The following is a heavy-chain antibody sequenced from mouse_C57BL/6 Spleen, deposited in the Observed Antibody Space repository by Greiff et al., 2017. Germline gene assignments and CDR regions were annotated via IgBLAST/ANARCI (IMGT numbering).Heavy chain of an antibody. CDR1: GFSLTSYG. CDR2: IWRGGST. V-gene: IGHV2-5*01. CDR3: AKKGEYEEYYAMDY. D-gene: IGHD2-14*01. Sequence: QVQLQQSGPGLVQPSQSLSITCTVSGFSLTSYGVHWVRQSPGKGLEWLGVIWRGGSTDYNAAFMSRLSTTTDNSKRQVFFKKNSLQADDTAISYGAKKGEYEEYYAMDYWGQGTSVTVSS. J-gene: IGHJ4*01.